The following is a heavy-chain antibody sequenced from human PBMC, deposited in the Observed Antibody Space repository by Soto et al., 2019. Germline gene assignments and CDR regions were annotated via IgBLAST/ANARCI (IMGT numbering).Heavy chain of an antibody. CDR3: AIHLFSYCSCTSCYFY. D-gene: IGHD2-2*01. CDR1: GYTFTSYD. J-gene: IGHJ4*02. CDR2: MNPNSGNT. Sequence: ASVKVSCKASGYTFTSYDINWVRQATGQGLEWMGWMNPNSGNTGYAQKFQGRVTMTRNTSISTAYMELSSLRSEDTAVYYCAIHLFSYCSCTSCYFYWGQGTLVTVSS. V-gene: IGHV1-8*01.